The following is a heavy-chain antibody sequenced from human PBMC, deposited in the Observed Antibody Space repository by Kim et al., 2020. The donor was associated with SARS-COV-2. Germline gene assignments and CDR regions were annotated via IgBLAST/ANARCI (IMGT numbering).Heavy chain of an antibody. CDR3: ARDSCSGGSCYEDAFDI. Sequence: GGSLRLSCAASGFTFSSYSMNWVRQAPGKGLEWVSSISSSSSYIYYADSVKGRFTISRDNAKNSLYLQMNSLRAEDTAVYYCARDSCSGGSCYEDAFDIWGQGTMVTVSS. CDR2: ISSSSSYI. J-gene: IGHJ3*02. V-gene: IGHV3-21*01. D-gene: IGHD2-15*01. CDR1: GFTFSSYS.